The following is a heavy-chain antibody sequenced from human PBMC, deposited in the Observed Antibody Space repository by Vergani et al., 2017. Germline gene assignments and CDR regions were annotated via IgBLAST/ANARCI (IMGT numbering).Heavy chain of an antibody. CDR2: ISSSSSYI. CDR1: GFTFSSYS. CDR3: ARHGTPRYYYMDV. D-gene: IGHD1-26*01. Sequence: EVQLVESGGGLVKPGGSLRLSCAASGFTFSSYSMNWVRQAPGKVLEWVSSISSSSSYIYYADSVKGRFTISRDNAKNSLYLQMNSLRAEDTAVYYCARHGTPRYYYMDVWCKGTTVTVSS. V-gene: IGHV3-21*01. J-gene: IGHJ6*03.